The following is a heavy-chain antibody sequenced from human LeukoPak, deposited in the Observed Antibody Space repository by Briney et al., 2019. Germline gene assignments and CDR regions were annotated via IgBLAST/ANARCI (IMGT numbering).Heavy chain of an antibody. V-gene: IGHV1-46*01. J-gene: IGHJ4*02. CDR1: GYTFTSYF. D-gene: IGHD6-19*01. Sequence: GASVKVSCKTSGYTFTSYFVFWVRQAPGQGLEWMGIINPTGGATTYGQQFQGRVTMTRDMSTSTIYMELSSLRSEDSAMYYCARVGSVAAVGDYWGQGTLVTVSS. CDR2: INPTGGAT. CDR3: ARVGSVAAVGDY.